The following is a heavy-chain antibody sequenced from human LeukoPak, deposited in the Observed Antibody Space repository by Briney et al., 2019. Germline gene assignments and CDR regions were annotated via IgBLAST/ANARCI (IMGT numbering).Heavy chain of an antibody. D-gene: IGHD1-26*01. Sequence: PGESLKISCKGSGYTFTSYWIVWVRQMPGKGPEWMGMIFPGDSDTKYSPSFEGQITISADKSISSAYLQWSSLKASDTAIYYCARLRAHWEDYWGQGTLVTVSS. CDR2: IFPGDSDT. V-gene: IGHV5-51*01. CDR3: ARLRAHWEDY. J-gene: IGHJ4*02. CDR1: GYTFTSYW.